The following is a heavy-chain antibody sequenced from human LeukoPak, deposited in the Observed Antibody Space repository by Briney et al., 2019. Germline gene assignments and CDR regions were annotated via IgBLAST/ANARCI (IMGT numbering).Heavy chain of an antibody. J-gene: IGHJ4*02. CDR2: IIPIFGTA. Sequence: ASVKVSCKASGGTFSSYAISWVRQAPGQGLEWMGGIIPIFGTANHAQKFQGRVTITADESTSTAYMELSSLRSEDTAVYYCARDCSGGSCYFDYWGQGTLVTVSS. CDR3: ARDCSGGSCYFDY. D-gene: IGHD2-15*01. V-gene: IGHV1-69*01. CDR1: GGTFSSYA.